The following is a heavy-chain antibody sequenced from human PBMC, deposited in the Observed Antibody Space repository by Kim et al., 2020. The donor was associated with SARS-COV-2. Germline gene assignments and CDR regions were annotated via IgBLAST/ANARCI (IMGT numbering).Heavy chain of an antibody. J-gene: IGHJ4*02. V-gene: IGHV5-51*01. CDR3: ARQGAFGASD. CDR1: EKNFTKSW. Sequence: GESLKISCEDSEKNFTKSWIAWVRQAPGKGLEWMGIIFPGDFDTRHSPSFYGRITISADQSTSTAYLQLTSLTPSDTGIYYCARQGAFGASDWGQGTLITVSS. CDR2: IFPGDFDT. D-gene: IGHD3-10*01.